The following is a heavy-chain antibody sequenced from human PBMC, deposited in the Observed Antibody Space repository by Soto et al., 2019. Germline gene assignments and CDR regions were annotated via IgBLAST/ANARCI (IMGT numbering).Heavy chain of an antibody. J-gene: IGHJ4*02. CDR2: ISSSSSTI. CDR3: AKDGGSSYGPYDY. V-gene: IGHV3-48*01. Sequence: EVPLVESGGGLVQPGGSLRLSCAASGFTFGSYSMNWVRQAPGKGLEWVSYISSSSSTIYYADSVEGRFTISRDNAKNSLYLQMNSLRAEDTAVYYCAKDGGSSYGPYDYWGQGTLVTGSS. D-gene: IGHD5-18*01. CDR1: GFTFGSYS.